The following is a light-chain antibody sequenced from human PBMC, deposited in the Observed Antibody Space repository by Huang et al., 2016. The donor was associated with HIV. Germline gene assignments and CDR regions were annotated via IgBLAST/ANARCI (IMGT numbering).Light chain of an antibody. Sequence: EVVLTQSPATLSVSPVEEVTLSCRASQSVDSNLAWYQQKLGQPPRLLIFRASNRATGVPARFSGSGSGTDFTLSISSLQSEDFALYYCQQHSNWPPSLSFGGGTRVDIK. V-gene: IGKV3-15*01. CDR2: RAS. CDR3: QQHSNWPPSLS. CDR1: QSVDSN. J-gene: IGKJ4*01.